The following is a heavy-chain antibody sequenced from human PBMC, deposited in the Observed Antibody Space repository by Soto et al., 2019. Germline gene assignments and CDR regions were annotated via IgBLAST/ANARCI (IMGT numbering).Heavy chain of an antibody. CDR3: ARDSLSGSYYNWFGL. CDR2: IYHSGST. D-gene: IGHD3-10*01. V-gene: IGHV4-59*01. CDR1: GGSINGYV. Sequence: SETLYLTCTVSGGSINGYVWSWIRQPPGKGLEWIGYIYHSGSTTYNPSLKSRVTMLVDTSKNHFSLRLSSVTAADTAVYYCARDSLSGSYYNWFGLCGQGTLVTVSS. J-gene: IGHJ5*02.